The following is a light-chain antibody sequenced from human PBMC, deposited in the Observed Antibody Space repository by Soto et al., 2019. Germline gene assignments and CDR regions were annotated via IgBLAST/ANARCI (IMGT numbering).Light chain of an antibody. CDR1: SSDVGAYNY. CDR2: EVS. Sequence: QSVLTQPASVSGSLGQSITISCTGTSSDVGAYNYVSWYQQQPGKAPKLMISEVSNRPSGISSRFSGSRSGNTASLTISGLQPEDEGDYYCSAYTARSTLVFGGGTKVTVL. J-gene: IGLJ3*02. V-gene: IGLV2-14*01. CDR3: SAYTARSTLV.